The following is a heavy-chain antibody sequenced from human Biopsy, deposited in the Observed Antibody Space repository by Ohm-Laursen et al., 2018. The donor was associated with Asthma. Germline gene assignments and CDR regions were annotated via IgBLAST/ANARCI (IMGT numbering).Heavy chain of an antibody. V-gene: IGHV3-30-3*01. CDR3: ARDVLEWYLPAFDF. CDR1: GFTFRSYA. J-gene: IGHJ4*02. Sequence: SLRLSCAAFGFTFRSYAMHWVRQAPGKGLEWVAVGGSYYDGGLKYYADSVNGRFTVSRDDSKNTLYLQMNSLRPDDTAVYYCARDVLEWYLPAFDFWGQGTLVTVSS. CDR2: GGSYYDGGLK. D-gene: IGHD3-3*01.